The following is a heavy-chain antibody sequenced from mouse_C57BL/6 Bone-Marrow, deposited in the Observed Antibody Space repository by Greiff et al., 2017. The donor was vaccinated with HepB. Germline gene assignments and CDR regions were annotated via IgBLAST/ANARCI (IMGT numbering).Heavy chain of an antibody. Sequence: EVQGVESGGGLVQPGGSLKLSCAASGFTFSDYGMAWVRQAPRKGPEWVAFISNLAYSIYYADTVTGRFTISRENAKNTLYLEMSSMRSEDTAMYYCAREGGQLRLRGFAYWGQGTLVTVSA. CDR3: AREGGQLRLRGFAY. CDR1: GFTFSDYG. J-gene: IGHJ3*01. D-gene: IGHD3-2*02. CDR2: ISNLAYSI. V-gene: IGHV5-15*01.